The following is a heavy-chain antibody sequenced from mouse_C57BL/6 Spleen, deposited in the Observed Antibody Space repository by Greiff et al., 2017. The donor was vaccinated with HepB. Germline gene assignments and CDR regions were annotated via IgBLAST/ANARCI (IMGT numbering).Heavy chain of an antibody. CDR2: IYPGDGDT. CDR3: ARRDYDLYYFDY. D-gene: IGHD2-4*01. CDR1: GYAFSSSW. J-gene: IGHJ2*01. Sequence: QVQLQQSGPELVKPGASVKISCKASGYAFSSSWMNWVKQRPGKGLEWIGRIYPGDGDTNYNGKFKGKATLTADKSSSTAYMQLSSLTSEDSAVYFCARRDYDLYYFDYWGQGTTLTVSS. V-gene: IGHV1-82*01.